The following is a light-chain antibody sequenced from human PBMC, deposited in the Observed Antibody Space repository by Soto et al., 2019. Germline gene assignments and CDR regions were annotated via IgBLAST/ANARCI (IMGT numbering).Light chain of an antibody. CDR3: QQRYNWPLT. V-gene: IGKV3-11*01. J-gene: IGKJ1*01. Sequence: EIVLTQSPATLSLSPGERATLSCRASQSVSSYLAWYQQKFGQAPRLLIYDASNRATGIPARFSGSGSATDFILTISSLEPEDFAIYYCQQRYNWPLTFGQGTKVEIK. CDR1: QSVSSY. CDR2: DAS.